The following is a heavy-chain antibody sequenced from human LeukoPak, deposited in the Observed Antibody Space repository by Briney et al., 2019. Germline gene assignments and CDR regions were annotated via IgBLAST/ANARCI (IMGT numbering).Heavy chain of an antibody. CDR1: GFTFRSHW. J-gene: IGHJ4*02. Sequence: GGSLRLSCAASGFTFRSHWMSWVRQAPGKGLEWVANIKQEGSEKYYVDSVKGRFTVSRDNAKNSLYLQINSLRAEDTAVYYCAREGGNGWGLDYWGQGTLVTVSS. CDR3: AREGGNGWGLDY. D-gene: IGHD6-19*01. CDR2: IKQEGSEK. V-gene: IGHV3-7*03.